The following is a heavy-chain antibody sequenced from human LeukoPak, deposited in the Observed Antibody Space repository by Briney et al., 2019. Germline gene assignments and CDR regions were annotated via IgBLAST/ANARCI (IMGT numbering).Heavy chain of an antibody. V-gene: IGHV5-51*01. CDR1: GYSFTSYW. CDR2: IYPGDSDT. J-gene: IGHJ6*02. D-gene: IGHD6-13*01. Sequence: GESLKISCKGSGYSFTSYWIGWVRQMPGKGLEWMGIIYPGDSDTRYSPSFQGQVTISADKSISTAYLQWSSLKASDTAMYYCARLSESSSRPDYYYYGMDVWGQGTTVTVSS. CDR3: ARLSESSSRPDYYYYGMDV.